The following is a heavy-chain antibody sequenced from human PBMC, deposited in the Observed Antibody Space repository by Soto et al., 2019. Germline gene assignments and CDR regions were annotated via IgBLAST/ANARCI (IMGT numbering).Heavy chain of an antibody. CDR3: ARVKTDYSNPRGPFFFYGIDV. V-gene: IGHV3-30-3*01. CDR1: EFTFSSYA. CDR2: ISYDGGHK. D-gene: IGHD4-4*01. Sequence: ESGGGVVHPERSLRLSCSASEFTFSSYAMHWVRQAPGKGLEWVAGISYDGGHKFYGDSVRGRFTISRDSSKTTVFLQMNSLRPEDTAAYYCARVKTDYSNPRGPFFFYGIDVWGQGTTVTVSS. J-gene: IGHJ6*02.